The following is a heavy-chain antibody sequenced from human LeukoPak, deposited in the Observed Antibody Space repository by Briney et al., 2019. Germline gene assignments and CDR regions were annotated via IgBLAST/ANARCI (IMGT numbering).Heavy chain of an antibody. Sequence: SETLSLTCAVSGYSISSGYYWGWIRQPPGKGLEGIGSIYHSGSTYYNPSLKSRVTISVDTSKNQFSLKLSSVTAADTAVYYCARLPFPNWDTDYDYWGQGTLVTVSS. CDR1: GYSISSGYY. D-gene: IGHD1-1*01. V-gene: IGHV4-38-2*01. J-gene: IGHJ4*02. CDR3: ARLPFPNWDTDYDY. CDR2: IYHSGST.